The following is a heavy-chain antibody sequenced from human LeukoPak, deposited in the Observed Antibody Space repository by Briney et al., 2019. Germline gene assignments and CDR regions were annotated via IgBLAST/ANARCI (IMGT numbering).Heavy chain of an antibody. Sequence: GRSLRLSCAASGLTFEDYAMHWVRQTPGKGLEWVSGISWTSGSIAYADSVKGRFTISRDNTKNSLYLQMNSLGVEDTVLYYCTKDIDRGGYSYGLTGDFDYWGQGTLVTVSS. D-gene: IGHD5-18*01. CDR1: GLTFEDYA. CDR3: TKDIDRGGYSYGLTGDFDY. J-gene: IGHJ4*02. V-gene: IGHV3-9*01. CDR2: ISWTSGSI.